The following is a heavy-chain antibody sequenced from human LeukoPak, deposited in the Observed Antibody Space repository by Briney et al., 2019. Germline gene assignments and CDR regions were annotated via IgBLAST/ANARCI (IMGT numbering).Heavy chain of an antibody. V-gene: IGHV6-1*01. D-gene: IGHD3-10*01. Sequence: SQTLSLTCAISGDSVSSNSAAWNWIRQSPSRGLEWLGRTYYRSKWYNDYAVSVKSRITINPDTSKNQFSLKLSSVTAADTAVYYCARLLWFGEFNFDYWGQGTLVTVSS. CDR1: GDSVSSNSAA. J-gene: IGHJ4*02. CDR3: ARLLWFGEFNFDY. CDR2: TYYRSKWYN.